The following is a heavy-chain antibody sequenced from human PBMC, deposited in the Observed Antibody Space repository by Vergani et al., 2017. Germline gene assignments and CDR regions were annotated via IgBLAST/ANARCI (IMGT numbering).Heavy chain of an antibody. Sequence: EVQLLESGGGLVQPGGSLRLSCAASGFTFSSYAMNWVRQAPGQGLEWVSAISGSGGSTYYAASVKGRFTISRYNSKNTLYLQMNSLRAEDTAVYYCAKEVAVAGTPDYWGQGTLVTVSS. D-gene: IGHD6-19*01. J-gene: IGHJ4*02. CDR1: GFTFSSYA. CDR3: AKEVAVAGTPDY. V-gene: IGHV3-23*01. CDR2: ISGSGGST.